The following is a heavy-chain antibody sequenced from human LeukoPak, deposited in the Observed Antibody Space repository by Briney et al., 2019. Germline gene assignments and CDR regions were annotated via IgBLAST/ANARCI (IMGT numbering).Heavy chain of an antibody. Sequence: ASMKVSCKASGYTFTSYAMHWVRQAPGQRLEWMGWINAGNGNTKYSQKFQGRVTITRDTSASTAYMELSSLRSEDTAGYYCARGDRGSYGRNWFDPWGQGTLVTVSS. D-gene: IGHD1-26*01. V-gene: IGHV1-3*01. CDR2: INAGNGNT. CDR3: ARGDRGSYGRNWFDP. J-gene: IGHJ5*02. CDR1: GYTFTSYA.